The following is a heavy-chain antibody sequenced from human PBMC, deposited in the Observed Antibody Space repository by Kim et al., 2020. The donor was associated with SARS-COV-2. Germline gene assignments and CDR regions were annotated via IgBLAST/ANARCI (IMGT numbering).Heavy chain of an antibody. D-gene: IGHD1-26*01. J-gene: IGHJ6*02. V-gene: IGHV3-9*01. Sequence: SVKGRFTISRDNAKNSLYLQMNSLRAEDTALYYCAKDIDGAYYYYYGMDVWGQGTTVTVSS. CDR3: AKDIDGAYYYYYGMDV.